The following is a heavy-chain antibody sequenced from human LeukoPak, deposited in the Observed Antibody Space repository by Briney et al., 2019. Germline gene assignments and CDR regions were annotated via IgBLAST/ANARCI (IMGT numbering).Heavy chain of an antibody. V-gene: IGHV1-69*13. CDR2: IIPIFGTA. J-gene: IGHJ4*02. D-gene: IGHD5-18*01. Sequence: SVKVSCKASGGTFSSYAISWVRQAPGQGLEWMGGIIPIFGTANYAQKFQGRVTITADESTSTAYMELSSLRSEDTAVYYCARENTAMVYYFDYWGQETLVTVSS. CDR3: ARENTAMVYYFDY. CDR1: GGTFSSYA.